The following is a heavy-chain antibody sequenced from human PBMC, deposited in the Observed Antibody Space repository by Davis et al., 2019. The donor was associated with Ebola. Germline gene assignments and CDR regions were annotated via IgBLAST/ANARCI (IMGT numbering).Heavy chain of an antibody. CDR2: INHSGST. J-gene: IGHJ6*02. Sequence: MPSETLSLTCAVSFWSFSGYYWSWIRQPPGKGLEWIGEINHSGSTNYNPSLKSRVTISVDTSKNQFSLKLSSVTAADTAVYYCARASPTVTYYYYGMDVWGQGTTVTVS. CDR3: ARASPTVTYYYYGMDV. CDR1: FWSFSGYY. D-gene: IGHD4-11*01. V-gene: IGHV4-34*01.